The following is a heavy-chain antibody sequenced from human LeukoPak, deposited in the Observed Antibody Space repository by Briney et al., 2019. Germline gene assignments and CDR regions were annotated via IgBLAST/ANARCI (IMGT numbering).Heavy chain of an antibody. V-gene: IGHV3-23*01. J-gene: IGHJ4*02. D-gene: IGHD3-22*01. Sequence: GGSLSPSCAASGFTFRSFAMNWARQAPGKGLDWVAAITASGDRTYYAASVKGRFTISRDNSKNSLYLQMNSLRAEDTAVYYCSKDLTVFYDDNSDYHEPELDYWGQGTLVTVSS. CDR3: SKDLTVFYDDNSDYHEPELDY. CDR1: GFTFRSFA. CDR2: ITASGDRT.